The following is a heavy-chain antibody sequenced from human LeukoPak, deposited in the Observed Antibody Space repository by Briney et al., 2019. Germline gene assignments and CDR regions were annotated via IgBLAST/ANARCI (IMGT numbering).Heavy chain of an antibody. Sequence: PGGPLSLSCAASGFPFNSFGMHGVRQAPGKGLVWVSDMNEYSTTIRYADSVKGRFTISKDNAKSILYLQMNNLRAEDTAMYFCARGGVNPVDHWGQGTLVTVSS. CDR3: ARGGVNPVDH. J-gene: IGHJ4*02. CDR2: MNEYSTTI. CDR1: GFPFNSFG. V-gene: IGHV3-74*01. D-gene: IGHD1-14*01.